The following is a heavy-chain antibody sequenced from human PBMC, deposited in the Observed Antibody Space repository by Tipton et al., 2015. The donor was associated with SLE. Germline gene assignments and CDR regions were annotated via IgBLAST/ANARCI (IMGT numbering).Heavy chain of an antibody. J-gene: IGHJ6*03. CDR1: GASVSSFC. D-gene: IGHD2-2*01. CDR3: ARVRWGYCATTSCDHYYYMDV. Sequence: TLSLTCTVSGASVSSFCWNWIRQPPGKGLEWIGEIHHNSRTTDYNPSLKSRVTISADTSKNQLSLKLTSVTAADTAVYYCARVRWGYCATTSCDHYYYMDVWGKGTTVTVSS. V-gene: IGHV4-34*01. CDR2: IHHNSRTT.